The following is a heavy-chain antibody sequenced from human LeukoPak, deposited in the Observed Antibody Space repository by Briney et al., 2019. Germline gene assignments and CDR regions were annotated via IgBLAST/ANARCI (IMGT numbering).Heavy chain of an antibody. J-gene: IGHJ5*02. CDR2: VDHTGST. CDR3: ARHVSRGWFDP. D-gene: IGHD3-16*01. V-gene: IGHV4-59*08. Sequence: SETLSLTCSVSDDSITMYYWTWIRQPPGKGLEWIGYVDHTGSTNFNPSLNGRVSISRDTSKNQFSLKLSSVTAADTAVYYCARHVSRGWFDPWGQGTLVTVSS. CDR1: DDSITMYY.